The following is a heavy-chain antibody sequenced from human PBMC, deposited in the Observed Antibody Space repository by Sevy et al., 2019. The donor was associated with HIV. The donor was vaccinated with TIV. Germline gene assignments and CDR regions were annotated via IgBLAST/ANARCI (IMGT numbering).Heavy chain of an antibody. CDR2: IQVDGREK. J-gene: IGHJ5*02. CDR3: AKRPTAA. Sequence: GGSLRLSCATSGFTLSDSGVHWVRQAPGKGLEWVAFIQVDGREKFYTDSVKGRFTISRDSSKNTVYLQMNSLRGEDTAVYYCAKRPTAAWGQGTLVIVSS. CDR1: GFTLSDSG. V-gene: IGHV3-30*02.